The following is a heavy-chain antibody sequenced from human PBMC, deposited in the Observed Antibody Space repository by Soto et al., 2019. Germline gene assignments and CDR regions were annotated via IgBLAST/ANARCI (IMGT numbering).Heavy chain of an antibody. V-gene: IGHV3-13*01. CDR3: ARAPRGGYCSGGSCYINYGMDV. D-gene: IGHD2-15*01. CDR1: GFTFSSYA. CDR2: IGTAGDT. Sequence: EVQLVESGGGLVQPGGSLRLSCAASGFTFSSYAMHWVRQATGKGLEWVSAIGTAGDTYYPGSVKGRFTISRENAKNSLYLQMNSLRAGDTAVYYCARAPRGGYCSGGSCYINYGMDVWGQGTTVTVSS. J-gene: IGHJ6*02.